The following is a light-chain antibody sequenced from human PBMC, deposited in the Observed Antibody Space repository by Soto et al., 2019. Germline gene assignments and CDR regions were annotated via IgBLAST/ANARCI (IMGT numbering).Light chain of an antibody. CDR3: SSYTSSSTYV. V-gene: IGLV2-14*01. Sequence: QSALTQPASVSGSPGQSITISCTGTSSDVGAYNCVSWYLQHPGKAPKLMIYEVSNWPSGVSNRFSGSKSGNTASLTISGLQAEDEADYYCSSYTSSSTYVFGTGTQLTVL. J-gene: IGLJ1*01. CDR1: SSDVGAYNC. CDR2: EVS.